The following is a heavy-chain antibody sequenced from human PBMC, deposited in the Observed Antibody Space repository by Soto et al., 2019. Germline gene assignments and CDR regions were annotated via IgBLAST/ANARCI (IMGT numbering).Heavy chain of an antibody. CDR1: GYTFTSYY. J-gene: IGHJ4*02. CDR3: ARVEGITGTGLDY. V-gene: IGHV1-46*03. Sequence: QVQLVQSGAEVKKPGASVKVSCKASGYTFTSYYMHWVRQAPGQGLEWMGIINPSGGSTSYAQKFRGRVTMTRDTATSTVYRELSSRRSEDTAVYYCARVEGITGTGLDYWGQGTLVTVSS. D-gene: IGHD1-20*01. CDR2: INPSGGST.